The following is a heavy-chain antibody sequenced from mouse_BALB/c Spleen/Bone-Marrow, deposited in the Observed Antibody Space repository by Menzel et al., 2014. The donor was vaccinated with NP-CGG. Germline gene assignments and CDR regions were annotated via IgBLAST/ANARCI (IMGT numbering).Heavy chain of an antibody. CDR2: ISNLAYSI. J-gene: IGHJ2*01. V-gene: IGHV5-15*02. Sequence: DVKLVESGGGVVQPGGSRKLSCAASGFNFSDYGMAWVRLAPGKGPEWVAFISNLAYSIYYADTATGRFTISRENAKNTLYLEMSSLRFEDTAMYYCTRDRGYDGGYYFDYWGQGTTLTVSS. D-gene: IGHD2-2*01. CDR1: GFNFSDYG. CDR3: TRDRGYDGGYYFDY.